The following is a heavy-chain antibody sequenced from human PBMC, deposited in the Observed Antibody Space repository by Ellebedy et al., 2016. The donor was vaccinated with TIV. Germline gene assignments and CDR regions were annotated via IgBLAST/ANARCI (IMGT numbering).Heavy chain of an antibody. D-gene: IGHD6-19*01. CDR3: AGSGAVAGTLGEY. CDR2: ISGSGGST. Sequence: GESLKISCAASGFTFSSYAMSWVRQAPGKGLEWVSAISGSGGSTYYADSVKGRFTISRDNSKNSLYLQMNSLRAEDTAVYYCAGSGAVAGTLGEYWGQGTLVTVSS. CDR1: GFTFSSYA. V-gene: IGHV3-23*01. J-gene: IGHJ4*02.